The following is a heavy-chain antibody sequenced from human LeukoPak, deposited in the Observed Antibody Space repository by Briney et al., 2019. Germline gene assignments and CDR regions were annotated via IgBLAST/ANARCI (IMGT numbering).Heavy chain of an antibody. CDR1: GFTVSSNY. CDR2: IYSGGST. J-gene: IGHJ4*02. D-gene: IGHD5-18*01. V-gene: IGHV3-53*01. CDR3: ARWGGYSYGYDY. Sequence: GGSLRLSCAASGFTVSSNYMSWVRQAPGKGLEWVSVIYSGGSTYYADSVKGRSTISRDNSKNTLYLQMNSLRAEDTAVYYCARWGGYSYGYDYWGQGTLVTVSS.